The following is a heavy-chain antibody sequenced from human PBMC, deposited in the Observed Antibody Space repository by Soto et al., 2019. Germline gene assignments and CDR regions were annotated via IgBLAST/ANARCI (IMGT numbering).Heavy chain of an antibody. V-gene: IGHV3-49*03. CDR1: GFTFGDYA. D-gene: IGHD2-2*01. CDR2: IRSKAYGETT. Sequence: PGGSLSLSCTGSGFTFGDYAMSWSRQAPGKGLEWVGVIRSKAYGETTDYAASVKGRFTILRDDSKSIAYLQMNSLQSEDTGVYYCTRYTYTSRYSYFGMDVWGHGTTVTVSS. J-gene: IGHJ6*02. CDR3: TRYTYTSRYSYFGMDV.